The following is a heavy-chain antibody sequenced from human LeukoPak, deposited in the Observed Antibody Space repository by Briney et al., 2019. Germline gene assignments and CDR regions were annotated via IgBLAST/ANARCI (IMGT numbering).Heavy chain of an antibody. CDR1: GFTFSPYA. J-gene: IGHJ4*02. V-gene: IGHV3-30*01. CDR2: ISYDGSEK. CDR3: ASELRDRNYDFEY. Sequence: GGSLRLSCAASGFTFSPYAMHWVRQAPGDGLQPLAFISYDGSEKYYPDYVKGRFTISRDNSKNTLYLQINSLISEDTAVYYCASELRDRNYDFEYWGQGTLVTVSS. D-gene: IGHD4-11*01.